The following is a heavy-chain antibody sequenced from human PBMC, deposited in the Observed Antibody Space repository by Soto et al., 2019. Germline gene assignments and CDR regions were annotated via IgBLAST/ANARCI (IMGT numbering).Heavy chain of an antibody. Sequence: QVQLQHSGPGLVKPSQTLSLTCAISGDSVSTNSATCNWIRQSPSRGLEWLGRTYYRSKWYNDYAVSVKGQITINPDTSKNQFSLQLNSVTPEDTAVYYCTRLSGNSWLDYWGQGTLVTVSS. CDR3: TRLSGNSWLDY. CDR2: TYYRSKWYN. D-gene: IGHD6-13*01. CDR1: GDSVSTNSAT. V-gene: IGHV6-1*01. J-gene: IGHJ4*02.